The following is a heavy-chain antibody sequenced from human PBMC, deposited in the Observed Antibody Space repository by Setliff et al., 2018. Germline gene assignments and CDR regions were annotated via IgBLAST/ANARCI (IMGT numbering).Heavy chain of an antibody. D-gene: IGHD3-16*01. Sequence: GESLKISCVGSGFTFSTYEMNWVRQAPGKGLEWVSHINNRGTTYYADFVQGRFTISRDNTKKSVYLQMNSLRVEDTALYFCAREGLGWEAGDSFDVWGHGTMVTVSS. CDR2: INNRGTT. CDR1: GFTFSTYE. CDR3: AREGLGWEAGDSFDV. V-gene: IGHV3-48*03. J-gene: IGHJ3*01.